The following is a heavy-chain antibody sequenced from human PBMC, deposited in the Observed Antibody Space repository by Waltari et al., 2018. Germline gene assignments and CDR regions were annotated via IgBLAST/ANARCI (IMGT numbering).Heavy chain of an antibody. J-gene: IGHJ2*01. Sequence: QVQLVQSGAEVKKPGASVKVSCKASGYTFSDHYIHWVRQAPGQGLEWLGYINPDTGYTNYAQRFHGRVTMTRDTSINTAYMDLSSLTHDDSAVYYCTRGQFEFNWEYYCGLWGRGTLVTVSS. CDR2: INPDTGYT. D-gene: IGHD7-27*01. V-gene: IGHV1-2*02. CDR3: TRGQFEFNWEYYCGL. CDR1: GYTFSDHY.